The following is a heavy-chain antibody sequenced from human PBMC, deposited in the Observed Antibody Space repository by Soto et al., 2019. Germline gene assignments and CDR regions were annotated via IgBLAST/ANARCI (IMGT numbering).Heavy chain of an antibody. J-gene: IGHJ4*02. CDR1: GGSINNHY. V-gene: IGHV4-59*11. D-gene: IGHD7-27*01. Sequence: HVHLQESGPGLLKPSETLSLTCTVSGGSINNHYWSWIRQPPGKGLEWIGYIYYTGSTNYNPSLTRRVTMSVDTSKNRLSLNLTALTAADTAIYYCARANWYSEYWGKGTMVTVSS. CDR2: IYYTGST. CDR3: ARANWYSEY.